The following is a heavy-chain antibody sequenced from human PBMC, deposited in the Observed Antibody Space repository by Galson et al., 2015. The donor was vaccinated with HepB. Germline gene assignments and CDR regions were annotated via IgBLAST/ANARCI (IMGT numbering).Heavy chain of an antibody. Sequence: SLRLSCAASGFTFSSYGMHWVRQAPGKGLEWVAAIWYDGSNKYYADSVKGRFTISRDNSKNTLYLQMNSLRAEDTAVYYCARDYYGDSNYYYYMDVWGKGTTVTVSS. CDR3: ARDYYGDSNYYYYMDV. D-gene: IGHD4-17*01. CDR1: GFTFSSYG. V-gene: IGHV3-33*08. CDR2: IWYDGSNK. J-gene: IGHJ6*03.